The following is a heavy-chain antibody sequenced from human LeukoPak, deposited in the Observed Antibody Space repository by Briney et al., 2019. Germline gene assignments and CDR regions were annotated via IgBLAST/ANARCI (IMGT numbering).Heavy chain of an antibody. V-gene: IGHV4-34*01. CDR3: ARMPLASITIFGVYYYGMDV. J-gene: IGHJ6*04. D-gene: IGHD3-3*01. CDR1: GGSFSGYY. Sequence: SETLSLTCAVYGGSFSGYYWSWIRQPPGKGLEWIGEINHSGSTNYNPSLKSRVTISVDTSKNQFSLKLSSVTAADTAVYYCARMPLASITIFGVYYYGMDVWGKGTTVTVSS. CDR2: INHSGST.